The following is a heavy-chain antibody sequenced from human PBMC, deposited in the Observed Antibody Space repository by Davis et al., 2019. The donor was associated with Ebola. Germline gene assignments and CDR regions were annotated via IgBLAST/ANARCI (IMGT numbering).Heavy chain of an antibody. CDR1: GGSISGYY. D-gene: IGHD3-9*01. J-gene: IGHJ4*02. CDR2: IYFSGNT. Sequence: MPSETLSLTCTVSGGSISGYYWGWVRQPPGKGLEWIGNIYFSGNTYYNPSLRSRVLISVDTSRNQFSLRLSSVTAADTAVYYCARSHSDWLLPFDYWGQGTLATVSS. V-gene: IGHV4-59*01. CDR3: ARSHSDWLLPFDY.